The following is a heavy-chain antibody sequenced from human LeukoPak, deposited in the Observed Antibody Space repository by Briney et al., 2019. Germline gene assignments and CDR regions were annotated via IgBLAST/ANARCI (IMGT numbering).Heavy chain of an antibody. CDR2: IFDNGSA. CDR1: GDSLTNFY. CDR3: ARGGYGSAFDF. Sequence: SETLSLTCTVSGDSLTNFYWSWIRQPPGKGLEWVASIFDNGSANDNRSLKSRVTISLDTSNNQFSLTVNSVTAADTAVYYCARGGYGSAFDFWGQGTLVTVSS. J-gene: IGHJ4*02. V-gene: IGHV4-59*01. D-gene: IGHD3-10*01.